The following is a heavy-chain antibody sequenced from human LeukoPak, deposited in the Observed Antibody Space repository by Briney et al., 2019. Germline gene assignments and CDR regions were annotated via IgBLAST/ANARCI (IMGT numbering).Heavy chain of an antibody. Sequence: QPGGSLRLSCAASGFTFSSYWMHWIRHAPGKGLVWVSRIKRDGSSPAYADSVKGRFTISRDNAKNTLYLQMNSLRAEDTAVYYCAALDNGRDYWGQGTLVTVSS. CDR1: GFTFSSYW. J-gene: IGHJ4*02. CDR2: IKRDGSSP. CDR3: AALDNGRDY. V-gene: IGHV3-74*01. D-gene: IGHD1-14*01.